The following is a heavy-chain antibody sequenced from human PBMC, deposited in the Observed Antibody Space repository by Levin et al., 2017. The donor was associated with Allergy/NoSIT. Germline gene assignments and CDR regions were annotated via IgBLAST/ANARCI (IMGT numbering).Heavy chain of an antibody. V-gene: IGHV4-34*01. D-gene: IGHD2-2*01. J-gene: IGHJ6*03. CDR3: ARGKRPVPSSTSRHYMDV. CDR1: GGSFSGYY. Sequence: LSQTLSLTCAVYGGSFSGYYWSWIRQPPGKGLEWIGEINHSGSTNYNPSLKSRVTISVDTSKNQFSLKLSSVTAADTAVYYCARGKRPVPSSTSRHYMDVWGKGTTVTVSS. CDR2: INHSGST.